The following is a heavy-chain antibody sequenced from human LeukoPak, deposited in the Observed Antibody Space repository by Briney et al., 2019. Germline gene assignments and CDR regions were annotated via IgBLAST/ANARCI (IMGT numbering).Heavy chain of an antibody. V-gene: IGHV4-59*01. D-gene: IGHD3-16*01. CDR2: IYYSGST. J-gene: IGHJ2*01. Sequence: SETLSLTCTVSGGSISSYYWSWIRQPPGKGLEWIGYIYYSGSTNYNPSLKSRVTISVDTPKNQFSLKLSSVTAADTAVYYCARGAVWWYFDLWGRGTLVTVSS. CDR3: ARGAVWWYFDL. CDR1: GGSISSYY.